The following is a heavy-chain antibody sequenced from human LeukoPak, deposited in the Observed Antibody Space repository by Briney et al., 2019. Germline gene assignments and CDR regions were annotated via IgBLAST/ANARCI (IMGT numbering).Heavy chain of an antibody. CDR1: GFTFDDYA. CDR2: ISWNSGSI. D-gene: IGHD6-13*01. J-gene: IGHJ6*02. CDR3: ARDNTAAGFYYYYGMDV. V-gene: IGHV3-9*01. Sequence: SLRLSCAASGFTFDDYAMHWVRQAPGKGLEWVSGISWNSGSIGYADSVKGRFTISRDNAKNSLYLQMNSLRAEDTAVYYCARDNTAAGFYYYYGMDVWGQGTTVTVSS.